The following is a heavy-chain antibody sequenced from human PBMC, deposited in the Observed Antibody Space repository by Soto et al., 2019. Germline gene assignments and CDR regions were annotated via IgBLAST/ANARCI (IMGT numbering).Heavy chain of an antibody. CDR3: ARVGGSRSSWP. J-gene: IGHJ5*02. CDR2: ISGGGGST. CDR1: AFTFSSYA. D-gene: IGHD6-13*01. Sequence: PGGSLRLSCAASAFTFSSYAMSWVRQAPGKGLEWVPGISGGGGSTYYADSVKGRFTISRDNSKNTLYLQMDSLRSDDTAVYYCARVGGSRSSWPWGQGTLVTISS. V-gene: IGHV3-23*01.